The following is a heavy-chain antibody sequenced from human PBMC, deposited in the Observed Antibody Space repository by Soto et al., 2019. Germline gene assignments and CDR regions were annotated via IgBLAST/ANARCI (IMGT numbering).Heavy chain of an antibody. CDR3: ARLQTAVPHY. J-gene: IGHJ4*02. CDR1: GDSISGSPYY. CDR2: IFYDGYT. V-gene: IGHV4-39*01. Sequence: QVQLQESGPGLVMPSETLSLTCTVSGDSISGSPYYWGWIRQPPGKRLEWIGSIFYDGYTVYTPSHKSRVTISVDTSKNQFSLKLTSVAAADTATYFCARLQTAVPHYWGQGILVTVSS. D-gene: IGHD6-13*01.